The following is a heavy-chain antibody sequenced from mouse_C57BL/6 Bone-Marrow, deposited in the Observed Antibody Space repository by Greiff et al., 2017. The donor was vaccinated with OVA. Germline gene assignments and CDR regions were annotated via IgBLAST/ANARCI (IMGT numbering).Heavy chain of an antibody. CDR1: GYTFTSYW. Sequence: QVQLQQPGAELVKPGASVKLSCKASGYTFTSYWMHWVKQRPGQGLEWIGMIHPTGSGTNYNEKFKSKATLTVDKSSSTDYMQLSSLTSEDSAVYYCARSALLRRWGFAYWGQGTLVTVSA. D-gene: IGHD1-1*01. CDR2: IHPTGSGT. J-gene: IGHJ3*01. V-gene: IGHV1-64*01. CDR3: ARSALLRRWGFAY.